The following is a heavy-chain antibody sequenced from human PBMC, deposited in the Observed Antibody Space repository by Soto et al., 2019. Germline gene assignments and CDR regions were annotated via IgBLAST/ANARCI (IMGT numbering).Heavy chain of an antibody. CDR3: ASSDFDNIGGSYRERNYFDY. D-gene: IGHD3-16*02. Sequence: PSETLSLTCAVYGGSFSGYYWSWIRQPPGKGLEWIGEINHSGSTNYNPSLKSRVTISVDTSKNQFSLKLSSVTAADTAVYYCASSDFDNIGGSYRERNYFDYGGQETLVTVPS. CDR2: INHSGST. V-gene: IGHV4-34*01. J-gene: IGHJ4*02. CDR1: GGSFSGYY.